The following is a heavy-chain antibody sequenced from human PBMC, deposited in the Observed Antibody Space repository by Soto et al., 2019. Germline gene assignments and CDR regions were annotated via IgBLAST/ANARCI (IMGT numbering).Heavy chain of an antibody. D-gene: IGHD3-16*01. CDR3: ARDIGFDYVN. CDR2: IKEDGSEI. CDR1: GLNVMSYW. Sequence: GTLRLSFGVPGLNVMSYWMTWVRQAPGKGLEWVASIKEDGSEIYYLQSVRGRFTISRDSAGNALHLAMNYLSAEDTAVYFCARDIGFDYVNWGQGTLVTVSS. J-gene: IGHJ4*02. V-gene: IGHV3-7*01.